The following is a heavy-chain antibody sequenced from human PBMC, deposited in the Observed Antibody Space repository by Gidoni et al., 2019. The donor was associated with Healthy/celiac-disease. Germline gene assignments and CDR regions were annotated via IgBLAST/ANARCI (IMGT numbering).Heavy chain of an antibody. V-gene: IGHV4-34*01. Sequence: QVQLQQWGAGLLKPSETLSLTCAVYGGSFSGYYWSWFRQPPGQWLEWIGEINHSGSTNYNPSLKSRVTISVDTSKNQFSLKLSSVTAADTAVYYCARGQIREGSNSMDTHWYFDLWGRGTLVTVSS. D-gene: IGHD3-10*01. CDR1: GGSFSGYY. CDR3: ARGQIREGSNSMDTHWYFDL. CDR2: INHSGST. J-gene: IGHJ2*01.